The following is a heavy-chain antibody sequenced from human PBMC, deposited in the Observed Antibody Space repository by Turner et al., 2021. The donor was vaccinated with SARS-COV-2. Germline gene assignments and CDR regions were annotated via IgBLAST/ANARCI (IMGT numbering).Heavy chain of an antibody. CDR1: GFTVSSNY. D-gene: IGHD3-10*01. CDR3: AREAPLGVNSMAFDY. V-gene: IGHV3-53*01. J-gene: IGHJ4*02. Sequence: EVQLVESGGGFIQPGGSLRLSCAVSGFTVSSNYMNWVRQAPGKGLEWVSIINSGGSTFYTDSVKGRFTISRDNSKNTLYLQMNSLRAEDTAVYYCAREAPLGVNSMAFDYWGQGTLVTVSS. CDR2: INSGGST.